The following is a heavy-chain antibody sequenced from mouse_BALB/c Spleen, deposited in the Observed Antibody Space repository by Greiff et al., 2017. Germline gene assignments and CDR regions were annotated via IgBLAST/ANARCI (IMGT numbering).Heavy chain of an antibody. J-gene: IGHJ3*01. Sequence: EVKVEESGGGLVKPGGSLKLSCAASGFTFSSYAMSWVRQTPEKRLEWVATISSGGSYTYYPDSVKGRFTISRDNAKNTLYLQMSSLRSEDTAMYYCAREVMDWGQGTLVTVSA. CDR3: AREVMD. D-gene: IGHD1-1*02. V-gene: IGHV5-9-3*01. CDR1: GFTFSSYA. CDR2: ISSGGSYT.